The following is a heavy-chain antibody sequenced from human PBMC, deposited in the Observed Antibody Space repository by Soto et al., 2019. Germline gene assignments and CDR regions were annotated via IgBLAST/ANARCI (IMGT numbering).Heavy chain of an antibody. Sequence: QVQLQQWGAGLLKPSETLSLTCAVYGGSFSGYYWSWIRQPPGKGLEWIGEINHSGSTNYNPSLKSRVTISVDTSKNQSSLKLSSVTAADTAVYYCARVLGWATTYRGFDPWGQGTLVTVSS. CDR2: INHSGST. D-gene: IGHD1-1*01. CDR3: ARVLGWATTYRGFDP. CDR1: GGSFSGYY. J-gene: IGHJ5*02. V-gene: IGHV4-34*01.